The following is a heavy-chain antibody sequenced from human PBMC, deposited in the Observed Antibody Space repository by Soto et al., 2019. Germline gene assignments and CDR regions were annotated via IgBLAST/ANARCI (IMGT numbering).Heavy chain of an antibody. CDR1: GGTFSSYA. CDR3: ARDPHNNGTTSYYYYYGMDV. J-gene: IGHJ6*02. V-gene: IGHV1-69*13. D-gene: IGHD1-1*01. Sequence: SVKVSCKASGGTFSSYAISWVRQAPGQGLEWMGGIIPIFGTANYAQKFQGRVTITADESTSTAYMELSSLRSEGTAVYYCARDPHNNGTTSYYYYYGMDVWGQGTTVTVSS. CDR2: IIPIFGTA.